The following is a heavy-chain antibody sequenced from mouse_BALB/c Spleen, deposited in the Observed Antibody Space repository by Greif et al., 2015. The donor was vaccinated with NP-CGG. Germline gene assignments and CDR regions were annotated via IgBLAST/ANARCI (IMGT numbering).Heavy chain of an antibody. Sequence: QVQLQQSGAELAEPGASVKMSCKASGYTFTSYWMHWVKQRPGQGLEWIGYINPSTGYTEYNQKFKDKATLTADKSSSTAYMQLSSLTSEDSAVYYCAKQYGNTAWFAYWGQGTLVTVSA. CDR3: AKQYGNTAWFAY. CDR1: GYTFTSYW. CDR2: INPSTGYT. D-gene: IGHD2-10*02. V-gene: IGHV1-7*01. J-gene: IGHJ3*01.